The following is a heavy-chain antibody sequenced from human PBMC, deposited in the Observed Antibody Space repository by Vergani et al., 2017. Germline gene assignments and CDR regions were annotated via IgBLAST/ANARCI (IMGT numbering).Heavy chain of an antibody. V-gene: IGHV1-8*01. J-gene: IGHJ4*02. CDR3: ALRPGIVGAIDY. D-gene: IGHD1-26*01. CDR1: GYTFTSYD. Sequence: QVQLVQSGAEVKKPGASVKVSCKASGYTFTSYDINWVRQATGQGLEWMGWMNPNSGNTGYAQKFQGRVNLTRNTSISTAYMELSSLRSEDTAVYYCALRPGIVGAIDYWGQGTLVTVSS. CDR2: MNPNSGNT.